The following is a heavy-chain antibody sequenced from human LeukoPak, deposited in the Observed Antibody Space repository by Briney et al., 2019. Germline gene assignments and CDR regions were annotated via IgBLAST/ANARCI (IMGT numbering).Heavy chain of an antibody. CDR1: GFTFSDYY. V-gene: IGHV3-11*01. CDR2: ISSSGSTI. Sequence: GGSLRLSCAASGFTFSDYYMSWIRQAPGKGLEWVSYISSSGSTIYYADSVKGRFTISRDNAKNSLYLQMNSLRAEDTAVYYCASPLWFGELYYYYGMDVWGQGTTVTVSS. CDR3: ASPLWFGELYYYYGMDV. J-gene: IGHJ6*02. D-gene: IGHD3-10*01.